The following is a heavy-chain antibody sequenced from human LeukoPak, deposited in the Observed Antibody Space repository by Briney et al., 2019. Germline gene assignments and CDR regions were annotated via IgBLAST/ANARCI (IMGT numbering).Heavy chain of an antibody. J-gene: IGHJ4*02. CDR2: IYTSGST. D-gene: IGHD1-7*01. V-gene: IGHV4-61*02. Sequence: PSETLSLTCTVSGGSISSGSYYWSWIRQPAGKGLEWIGRIYTSGSTNYNPSLKSRVTISVDRSKNQFSLKLSSVTAADTAVYYCARELELRYWGQGTLVTVSS. CDR3: ARELELRY. CDR1: GGSISSGSYY.